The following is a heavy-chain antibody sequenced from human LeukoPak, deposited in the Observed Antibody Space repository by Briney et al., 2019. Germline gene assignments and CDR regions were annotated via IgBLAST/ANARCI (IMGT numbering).Heavy chain of an antibody. CDR3: ARGREEYSSSPLVGTRPAEGRHDY. V-gene: IGHV4-31*03. CDR1: GGSISSGGYY. Sequence: PSETLSLTCTVSGGSISSGGYYWSWIRQHPGKGLEWIGYIYYSGSTYYNPSLKSRVTISVDTSKNQFSLKLSSVTAADTAVYYCARGREEYSSSPLVGTRPAEGRHDYWGQGTLVTVSS. CDR2: IYYSGST. J-gene: IGHJ4*02. D-gene: IGHD6-6*01.